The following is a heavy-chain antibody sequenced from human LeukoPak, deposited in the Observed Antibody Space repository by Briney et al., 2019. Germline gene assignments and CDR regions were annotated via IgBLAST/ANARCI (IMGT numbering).Heavy chain of an antibody. D-gene: IGHD3-16*01. CDR1: GGSFSGYY. J-gene: IGHJ4*02. V-gene: IGHV4-34*01. CDR3: ARVYIGGGRRGYFLSPTTRDYFDY. Sequence: PSETLSLTCAVYGGSFSGYYWSWIRQPPGKGLEWIGEINHSGSTNYNPSLKSRVTISVDTSKNQFSLKLSSVTAADTAVYYCARVYIGGGRRGYFLSPTTRDYFDYWGQGTLVTVSS. CDR2: INHSGST.